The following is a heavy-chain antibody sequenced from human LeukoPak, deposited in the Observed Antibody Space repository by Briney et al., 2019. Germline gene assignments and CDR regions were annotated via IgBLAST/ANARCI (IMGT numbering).Heavy chain of an antibody. CDR3: ARDVTTVTTYPNYYYYGMDV. CDR2: IIPILGIA. D-gene: IGHD4-11*01. V-gene: IGHV1-69*04. J-gene: IGHJ6*02. Sequence: SVKVSCTASGGTFSSYAISWVRQAPGQGLEWMGRIIPILGIASYAQKFQGRVTITADKSTSTAYMELSSLRSEDTAVYYCARDVTTVTTYPNYYYYGMDVWGQGTTVTVSS. CDR1: GGTFSSYA.